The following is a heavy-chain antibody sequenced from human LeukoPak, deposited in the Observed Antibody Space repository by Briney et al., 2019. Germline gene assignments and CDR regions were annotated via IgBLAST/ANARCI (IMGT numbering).Heavy chain of an antibody. V-gene: IGHV4-34*01. D-gene: IGHD4-11*01. J-gene: IGHJ5*02. Sequence: KPSETLSLTCAVYGGSFSGYYWSWIRQPPGKGLEWIGEINHSGSTNYNPSLKSRVTISVDTSKNQFSLKLSSVTAADTAVYYCARDRDYSNYSPNGWFDPWGQGTLVTVSS. CDR1: GGSFSGYY. CDR3: ARDRDYSNYSPNGWFDP. CDR2: INHSGST.